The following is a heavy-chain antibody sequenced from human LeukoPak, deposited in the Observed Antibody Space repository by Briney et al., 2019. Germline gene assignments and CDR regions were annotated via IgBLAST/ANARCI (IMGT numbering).Heavy chain of an antibody. D-gene: IGHD6-13*01. CDR1: GFTFSSYG. J-gene: IGHJ4*02. CDR2: IWYDGSNK. CDR3: ARAGVQQQLVPVYFDY. V-gene: IGHV3-33*01. Sequence: GGSLRLSCAASGFTFSSYGMHWVRRAPGKGLEWVAVIWYDGSNKYYADSVKGRFTISRDNSKNTLYLQMNSLRAEDTAVYYCARAGVQQQLVPVYFDYWGQGTLVTVSS.